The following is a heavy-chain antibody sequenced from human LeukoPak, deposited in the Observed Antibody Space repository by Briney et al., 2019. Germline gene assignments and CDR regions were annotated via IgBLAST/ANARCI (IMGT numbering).Heavy chain of an antibody. D-gene: IGHD1-26*01. CDR2: INPTGGST. J-gene: IGHJ5*02. CDR1: GYTFTSYY. CDR3: ARDNSVGANAWWFDP. V-gene: IGHV1-46*01. Sequence: SVKVSCKASGYTFTSYYMHWVRQAPGQGLEWMGLINPTGGSTGYEQKFQARVTMTRDMSTSTDYMELSSLRSEDTAIYYCARDNSVGANAWWFDPWGQGTLVTVSS.